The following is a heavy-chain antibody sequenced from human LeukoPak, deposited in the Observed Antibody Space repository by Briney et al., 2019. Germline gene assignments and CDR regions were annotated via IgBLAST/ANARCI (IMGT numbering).Heavy chain of an antibody. V-gene: IGHV1-46*03. J-gene: IGHJ4*02. CDR3: ARDPAVTIFDY. Sequence: ASVKVSCKASGYTFTSYYMHWVRQAPGQGLEWMGIINPSGGSTSYAQKFQGRVTMTRDASTNTVYMELSSLRSEDTAVYYCARDPAVTIFDYWGQGTLVTVSS. CDR2: INPSGGST. CDR1: GYTFTSYY. D-gene: IGHD4-17*01.